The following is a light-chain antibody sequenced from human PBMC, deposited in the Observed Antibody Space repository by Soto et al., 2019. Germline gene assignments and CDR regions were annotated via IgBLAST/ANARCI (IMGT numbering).Light chain of an antibody. CDR3: QTWDTGARVV. V-gene: IGLV4-69*01. CDR1: SGHSSYA. CDR2: LSSDGSH. J-gene: IGLJ2*01. Sequence: QSVLTQSPSASASLGASVKLTCTLSSGHSSYAIAWHQQQPEKGPRYLMKLSSDGSHSKGDGIPDRFSGSSSGAERYLTISILQSEDEADYYCQTWDTGARVVLGGGTQLTVL.